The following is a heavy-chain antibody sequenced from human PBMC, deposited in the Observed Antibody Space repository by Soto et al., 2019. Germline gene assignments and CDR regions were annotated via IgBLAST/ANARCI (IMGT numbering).Heavy chain of an antibody. CDR2: ITTDNGDT. CDR3: ARGHTSGPTAP. CDR1: GYTFSAYA. V-gene: IGHV1-3*04. Sequence: ASVKVSCKASGYTFSAYAMHWVRQAPGQSLEWMGWITTDNGDTKYSQNFQDRVTITRDTSASTVYMELSSLRSEDTAVYFCARGHTSGPTAPWGQGTLVTGSS. D-gene: IGHD3-22*01. J-gene: IGHJ5*02.